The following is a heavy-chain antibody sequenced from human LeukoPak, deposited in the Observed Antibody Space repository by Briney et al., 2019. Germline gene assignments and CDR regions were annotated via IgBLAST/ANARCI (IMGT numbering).Heavy chain of an antibody. CDR1: GFTFSSYN. J-gene: IGHJ4*02. CDR2: ITSGSSYI. V-gene: IGHV3-21*01. CDR3: AKVGGVYYYGSGSDFDY. Sequence: GGSLRLSCAASGFTFSSYNMNWVRQAPGKGLEWVSSITSGSSYIYYADSVKGRFTISRDNAKNSLYLQMNSLRAEDTAVYYCAKVGGVYYYGSGSDFDYWGQGTLVTVSS. D-gene: IGHD3-10*01.